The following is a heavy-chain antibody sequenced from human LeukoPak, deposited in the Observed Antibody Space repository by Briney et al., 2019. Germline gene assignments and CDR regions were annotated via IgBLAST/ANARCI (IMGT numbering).Heavy chain of an antibody. J-gene: IGHJ4*02. V-gene: IGHV4-38-2*02. CDR2: IYHSGST. Sequence: PSETLSLTCTVSGYSISSGYYWGWIRQPPGKGLEWIGSIYHSGSTYYNPSLKSRVTISADTSKNQFSLKLSSVTAADTAVYYCARGVIAAGGNDFDYWGQGTLVTVSS. D-gene: IGHD6-13*01. CDR3: ARGVIAAGGNDFDY. CDR1: GYSISSGYY.